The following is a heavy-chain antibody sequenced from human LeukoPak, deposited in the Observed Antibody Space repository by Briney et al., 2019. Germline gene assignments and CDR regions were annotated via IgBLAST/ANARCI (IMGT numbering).Heavy chain of an antibody. J-gene: IGHJ6*02. D-gene: IGHD3-3*01. Sequence: SVKVSCKASGGTFSSYAISWMRQAPGQGLEWMGGIIPIFGTANYAQKFQGRVTITADESTSTAYMELSSLRSEDTAVYYCARGPAHITIFGVVISGPRDYYGMDVWGQGTTVTVSS. CDR2: IIPIFGTA. CDR3: ARGPAHITIFGVVISGPRDYYGMDV. V-gene: IGHV1-69*13. CDR1: GGTFSSYA.